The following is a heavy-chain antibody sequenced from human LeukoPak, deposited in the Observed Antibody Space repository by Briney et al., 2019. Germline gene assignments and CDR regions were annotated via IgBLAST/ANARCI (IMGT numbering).Heavy chain of an antibody. CDR2: IYYSGST. CDR1: GGSISSSSYY. J-gene: IGHJ5*02. V-gene: IGHV4-39*07. CDR3: AQIHGVSYNWNYAWFDP. Sequence: SETLSLTCTVSGGSISSSSYYWGWIRQPPGKGLEWIGSIYYSGSTYYNPSLKSRVTISVDTSKNQFSLKLSSVTAADTAVYYCAQIHGVSYNWNYAWFDPWGQGTLVTVSS. D-gene: IGHD1-7*01.